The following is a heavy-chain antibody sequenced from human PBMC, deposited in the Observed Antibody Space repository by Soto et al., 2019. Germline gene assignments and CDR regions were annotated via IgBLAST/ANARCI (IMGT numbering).Heavy chain of an antibody. D-gene: IGHD6-6*01. CDR1: GFTLTDSA. J-gene: IGHJ6*02. Sequence: SVKVSCKASGFTLTDSAVQWVRQARGQRLEWIGWIVVGSGITNYARKFQERVTITWDLSTSTAYMELSSLRPEDTAVYYCARSYSSSFRYGMDVWGQGTTVTVSS. V-gene: IGHV1-58*01. CDR3: ARSYSSSFRYGMDV. CDR2: IVVGSGIT.